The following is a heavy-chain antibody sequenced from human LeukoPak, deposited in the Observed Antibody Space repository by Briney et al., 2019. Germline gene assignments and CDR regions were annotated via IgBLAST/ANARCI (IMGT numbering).Heavy chain of an antibody. CDR2: INSDVSSA. Sequence: GGSLRLSCVASGFTFSSRWMHWVRQAPGKGLVWVSRINSDVSSAGYADSVKGRFAISRDDAKNTLYLQMNSLRAEDTAVYYCARGWLRSDYCFDSWGQGTLVTVSS. D-gene: IGHD5-12*01. J-gene: IGHJ4*02. CDR3: ARGWLRSDYCFDS. CDR1: GFTFSSRW. V-gene: IGHV3-74*01.